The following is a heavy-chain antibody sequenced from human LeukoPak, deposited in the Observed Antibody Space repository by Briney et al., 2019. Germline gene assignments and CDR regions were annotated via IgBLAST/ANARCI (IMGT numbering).Heavy chain of an antibody. CDR2: ISYSGST. J-gene: IGHJ2*01. D-gene: IGHD3-10*01. CDR3: ARVGDSWYFDL. Sequence: SETLSLTCTVSGGSISSYYWSWIRQPPGKGLEWIAYISYSGSTNYNPSLKSRVTISVDTSKNQFSLKLSSVTAADTAVYYRARVGDSWYFDLWGRGTLVTVSS. CDR1: GGSISSYY. V-gene: IGHV4-59*01.